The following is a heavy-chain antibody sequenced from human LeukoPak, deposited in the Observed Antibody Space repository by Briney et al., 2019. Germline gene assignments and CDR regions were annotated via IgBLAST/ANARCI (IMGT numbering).Heavy chain of an antibody. J-gene: IGHJ4*02. CDR1: GGSISSNNW. V-gene: IGHV4-4*02. D-gene: IGHD1-26*01. Sequence: SGTLSLTCAVSGGSISSNNWWSWLRQPPGKGLEWIGEIYQSETNYNPSLKSRVTMSIDKSKNQFSLKLSSVTAADTAVYYCAGYSIPYTFEYWGQGTLVTVSS. CDR3: AGYSIPYTFEY. CDR2: IYQSET.